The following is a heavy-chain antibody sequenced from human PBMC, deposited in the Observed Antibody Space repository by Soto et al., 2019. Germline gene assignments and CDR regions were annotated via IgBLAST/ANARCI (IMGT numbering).Heavy chain of an antibody. CDR1: GGSIGSSSYY. CDR2: IYYSGST. CDR3: ARVFPGYYYMDF. V-gene: IGHV4-39*01. J-gene: IGHJ6*03. Sequence: SDTLSLTCTVSGGSIGSSSYYWGWILQPPGKGLEWIGSIYYSGSTYYNPSLKSRVTISVDTSKNQFSLKLSSVTAADTAVYYCARVFPGYYYMDFWGKGTTVTVSS.